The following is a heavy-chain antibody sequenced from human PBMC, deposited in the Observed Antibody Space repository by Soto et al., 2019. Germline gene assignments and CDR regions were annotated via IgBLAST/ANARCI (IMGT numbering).Heavy chain of an antibody. CDR1: GFSLSTTGVG. V-gene: IGHV2-5*02. CDR3: ARTPFPAAGPLCDY. J-gene: IGHJ4*02. D-gene: IGHD6-13*01. Sequence: QITLKESGPTLVKPTQTLTLTCTFSGFSLSTTGVGVGWVRQPPGKALDWLALIYWDDDKRYSPSLKSRLTITKDTSKTQVVLSLTTMDPVDTATYYCARTPFPAAGPLCDYWGQGTLVAVSS. CDR2: IYWDDDK.